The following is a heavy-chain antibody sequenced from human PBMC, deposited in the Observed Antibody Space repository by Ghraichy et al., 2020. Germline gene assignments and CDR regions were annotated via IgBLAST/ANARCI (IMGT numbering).Heavy chain of an antibody. V-gene: IGHV3-48*01. CDR3: ARRGDGAAFDI. J-gene: IGHJ3*02. CDR2: ISSSSSTI. Sequence: GGSLRLSCAASGFTFSSYSMNWVRQAPGKGLEWVSYISSSSSTIYYADSVKGRFTISRDNAKNSLYLQMNSLRAEDTAVYYCARRGDGAAFDIWGQGTMVTVSS. CDR1: GFTFSSYS. D-gene: IGHD2-21*02.